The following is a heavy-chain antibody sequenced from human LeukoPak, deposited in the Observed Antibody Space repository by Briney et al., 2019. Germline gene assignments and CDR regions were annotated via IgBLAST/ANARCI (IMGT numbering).Heavy chain of an antibody. J-gene: IGHJ3*02. CDR1: GGSFSGYY. V-gene: IGHV4-34*01. Sequence: PSETLSLTCAVYGGSFSGYYWSWLRQPPGKGLEWIGEINHSGSTNYNPSLKSRVTISVDTSKNQFSLKLSSVTAADTAVYYCARELISSRAAFDTWGQGTVVTVSS. CDR2: INHSGST. D-gene: IGHD3-10*01. CDR3: ARELISSRAAFDT.